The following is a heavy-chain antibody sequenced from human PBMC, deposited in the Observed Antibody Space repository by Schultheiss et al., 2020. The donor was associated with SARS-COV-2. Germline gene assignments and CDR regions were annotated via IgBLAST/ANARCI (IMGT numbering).Heavy chain of an antibody. J-gene: IGHJ4*02. V-gene: IGHV1-18*04. CDR3: ARDVGRLNDFWSGYYHYFDY. CDR1: GYTFTGYY. CDR2: ISAYNGNT. D-gene: IGHD3-3*01. Sequence: ASVKVSCKASGYTFTGYYMHWVRQAPGQGLEWMGWISAYNGNTNYAQKLQGRVTMTTDTSTSTAYMELRSLRSDDTAVYYCARDVGRLNDFWSGYYHYFDYWGQGTLVTVSS.